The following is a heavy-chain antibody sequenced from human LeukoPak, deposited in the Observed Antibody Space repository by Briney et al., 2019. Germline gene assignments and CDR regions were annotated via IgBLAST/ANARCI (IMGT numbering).Heavy chain of an antibody. Sequence: GGSLRLSCAASGFTFSSYWMSWVHQAPGKGLEWVANIKQDGSEKYYVDSVEGRFTISRDNAKNSLYLQMNSLRAEDTAVYYCASVKGYAFDIWGQGTMVIVSS. J-gene: IGHJ3*02. D-gene: IGHD1-1*01. CDR3: ASVKGYAFDI. V-gene: IGHV3-7*01. CDR1: GFTFSSYW. CDR2: IKQDGSEK.